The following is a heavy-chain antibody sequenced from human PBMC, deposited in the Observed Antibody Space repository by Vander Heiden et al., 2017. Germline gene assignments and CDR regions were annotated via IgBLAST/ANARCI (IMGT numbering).Heavy chain of an antibody. V-gene: IGHV6-1*01. J-gene: IGHJ4*02. CDR2: TYYRSKWYN. Sequence: HVQLQQSGPGLVQPSQTLSRTCAISGDSVSSKSAAWIWIRQSPSRGLEWLGRTYYRSKWYNEYAVSVKSRITINPDTSKNQFSLQLNSVTPEDTAVYYCARTAAHLIDYWGQGTQVTVSS. D-gene: IGHD6-6*01. CDR1: GDSVSSKSAA. CDR3: ARTAAHLIDY.